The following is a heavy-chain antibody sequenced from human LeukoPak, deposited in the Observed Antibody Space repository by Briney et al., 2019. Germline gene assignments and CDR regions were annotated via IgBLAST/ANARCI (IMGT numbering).Heavy chain of an antibody. J-gene: IGHJ4*02. V-gene: IGHV4-4*07. CDR1: GGSISSYY. D-gene: IGHD6-19*01. Sequence: SETLSLTCTVSGGSISSYYWSWIRQPAGKGLEWIGRIYTSGSTNYNPSLKSRATMSVDTSKNQFSLKLSPVTAADTAVYYCARVQYSSGRALMYYFDFWGQGTLVTVSS. CDR2: IYTSGST. CDR3: ARVQYSSGRALMYYFDF.